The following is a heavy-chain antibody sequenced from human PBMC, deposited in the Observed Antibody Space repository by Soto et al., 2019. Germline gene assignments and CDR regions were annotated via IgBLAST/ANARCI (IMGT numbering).Heavy chain of an antibody. CDR3: ARAHNWNSFGDYYYGMDV. V-gene: IGHV1-69*06. Sequence: SVKVSCKASGGTFSSYAISWVRQAPGQGLEWMGGIIPIFGTANYAQKFQGRVTITADKSTSTAYMELSSLRSEDTAVYYCARAHNWNSFGDYYYGMDVWGQGTTVTVYS. CDR2: IIPIFGTA. D-gene: IGHD1-7*01. CDR1: GGTFSSYA. J-gene: IGHJ6*02.